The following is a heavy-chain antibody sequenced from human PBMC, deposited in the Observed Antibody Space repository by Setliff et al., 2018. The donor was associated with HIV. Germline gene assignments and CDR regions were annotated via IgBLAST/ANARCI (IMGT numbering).Heavy chain of an antibody. CDR2: IYTSGTT. J-gene: IGHJ6*03. Sequence: PSETLSLTCTVSGGSISSGSYYWTWIRQPAGKGLEWIGHIYTSGTTDYNPSLKSRVTISVDTSKNQFSLKVTSVTAADTAVYYCTRHAGRENQLPHTYYYYMDVWGKGATVTVSS. CDR3: TRHAGRENQLPHTYYYYMDV. CDR1: GGSISSGSYY. D-gene: IGHD2-2*01. V-gene: IGHV4-61*09.